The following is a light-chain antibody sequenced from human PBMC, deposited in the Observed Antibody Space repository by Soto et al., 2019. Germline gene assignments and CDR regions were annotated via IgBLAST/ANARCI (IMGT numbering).Light chain of an antibody. J-gene: IGKJ1*01. CDR2: GAS. CDR1: QSVSSNL. V-gene: IGKV3-20*01. Sequence: ELVLTQSPATLSLSPGARATLSCRASQSVSSNLLAWYQQKHGQAPTLIIYGASNRATGIPGRFSVIVSGTDLTINISRLEPEDGEVYYGHQYGSSPGTFGQGTKVDIK. CDR3: HQYGSSPGT.